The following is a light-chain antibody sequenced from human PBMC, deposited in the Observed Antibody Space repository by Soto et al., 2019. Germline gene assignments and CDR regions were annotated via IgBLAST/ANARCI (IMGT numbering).Light chain of an antibody. CDR2: EVS. CDR1: SXDVGGYNY. V-gene: IGLV2-14*01. J-gene: IGLJ1*01. Sequence: QSVLTQPASVSGSPGQSVTISCTGTSXDVGGYNYVSWYQQHPGKAPKLIIYEVSNRPTGVSNRFSGSKSGHTASLAISGLQSEDEADYFCTSYTSSSTLDVFGTGTKVTVL. CDR3: TSYTSSSTLDV.